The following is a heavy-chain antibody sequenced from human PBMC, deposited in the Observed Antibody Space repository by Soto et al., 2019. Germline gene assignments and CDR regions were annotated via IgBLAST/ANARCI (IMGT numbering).Heavy chain of an antibody. V-gene: IGHV1-69*13. D-gene: IGHD3-3*01. CDR1: GGTFSSYA. J-gene: IGHJ5*02. Sequence: SVKVSCKASGGTFSSYAISWLRQAPGQGLEWMGGIIPILGTANYGQKCQGRVTITADESTSTAYMELSSLRSEDTAVYYCARGGITIFPNYNWFDPWGQGTLVTVSS. CDR3: ARGGITIFPNYNWFDP. CDR2: IIPILGTA.